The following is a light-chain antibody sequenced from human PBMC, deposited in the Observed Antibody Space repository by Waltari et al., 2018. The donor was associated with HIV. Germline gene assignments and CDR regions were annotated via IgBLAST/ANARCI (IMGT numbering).Light chain of an antibody. Sequence: QPVVTRSPSAAASLGASVKLTCTLSSGHSDYAIAWHQQHPQKGPRYLMRLNNDGSHYKGDGIPDRFSGSSSGAERYLIISSLQSGDEADYYCQTWDTGIIIFGGGTKLTVL. CDR1: SGHSDYA. CDR2: LNNDGSH. V-gene: IGLV4-69*01. J-gene: IGLJ2*01. CDR3: QTWDTGIII.